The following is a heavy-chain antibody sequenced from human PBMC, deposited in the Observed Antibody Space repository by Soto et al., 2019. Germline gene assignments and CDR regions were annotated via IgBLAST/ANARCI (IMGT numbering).Heavy chain of an antibody. CDR1: GDSVSSNSAA. CDR3: ARDLYCSSASGYGVVDF. V-gene: IGHV6-1*01. D-gene: IGHD2-2*01. CDR2: TYYRSKWYN. Sequence: SQTLSLTCAISGDSVSSNSAAWNWIRQSPSRYLELLGRTYYRSKWYNDYAVSVKSRITINPDTSKNQFSLQLNSVTPEDTAVYYCARDLYCSSASGYGVVDFGGQATLVTVSS. J-gene: IGHJ4*02.